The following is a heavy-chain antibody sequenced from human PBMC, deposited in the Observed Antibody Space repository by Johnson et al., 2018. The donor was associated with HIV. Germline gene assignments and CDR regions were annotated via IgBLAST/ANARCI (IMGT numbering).Heavy chain of an antibody. V-gene: IGHV3-30*18. CDR1: GFTFSNYG. J-gene: IGHJ3*02. Sequence: QVQLVESGGGVVQPGTSLRLSCAASGFTFSNYGMHWVRQAPGKGLEWVAVISYDGSNKYYADSVKGRFTISRDNYKRTLYLQINSLRAEDTAVYYCAKVKYYDILTGDPGAFDIWGQGTMVTVS. CDR3: AKVKYYDILTGDPGAFDI. CDR2: ISYDGSNK. D-gene: IGHD3-9*01.